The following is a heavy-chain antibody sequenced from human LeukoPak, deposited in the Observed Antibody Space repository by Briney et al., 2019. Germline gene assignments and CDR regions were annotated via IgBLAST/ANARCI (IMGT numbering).Heavy chain of an antibody. CDR3: ARAGSYDSSDYYHEDS. Sequence: ASVKVSCKASGGSFSGDALSWVRQAPGQGLEWMGTIIPIFGIANYAQNFQGRVTITADKSTSTVYMELSSLSSEDTAVYYCARAGSYDSSDYYHEDSWGQGTLVTVSS. D-gene: IGHD3-22*01. CDR1: GGSFSGDA. V-gene: IGHV1-69*04. J-gene: IGHJ4*02. CDR2: IIPIFGIA.